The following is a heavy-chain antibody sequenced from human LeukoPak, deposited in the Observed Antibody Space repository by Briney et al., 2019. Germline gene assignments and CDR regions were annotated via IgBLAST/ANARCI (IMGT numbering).Heavy chain of an antibody. D-gene: IGHD3-10*01. V-gene: IGHV5-51*01. CDR1: GYRFSSYW. CDR2: IHPGDSDT. CDR3: ARRASGSYYNDWFDP. J-gene: IGHJ5*02. Sequence: GASLEISFKGSGYRFSSYWIGWVRQMPGKGLEWMGIIHPGDSDTRYSPSFQGQVTISADKSISTAYLQWSSLKASDTAMYYCARRASGSYYNDWFDPWGQGTLVTVSS.